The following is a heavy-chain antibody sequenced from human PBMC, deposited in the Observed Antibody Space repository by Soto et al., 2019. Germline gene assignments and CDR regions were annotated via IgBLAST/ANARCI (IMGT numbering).Heavy chain of an antibody. CDR1: GGSFSGYY. D-gene: IGHD5-12*01. CDR2: INHSGST. CDR3: ARGSGGLRIRVYYGMDV. Sequence: SETLSLTCAVYGGSFSGYYWSWIRQPPGKGLEWIGEINHSGSTNYNPSLKSRVTISVDTSKNQFSLKLSSVTAADTAVYYCARGSGGLRIRVYYGMDVWGQGTTVTVSS. J-gene: IGHJ6*02. V-gene: IGHV4-34*01.